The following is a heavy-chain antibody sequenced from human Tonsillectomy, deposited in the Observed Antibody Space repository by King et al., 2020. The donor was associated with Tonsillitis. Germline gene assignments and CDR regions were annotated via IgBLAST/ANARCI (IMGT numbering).Heavy chain of an antibody. CDR2: ISYDGSNK. V-gene: IGHV3-30*18. J-gene: IGHJ4*02. CDR1: GFTFSSYG. D-gene: IGHD1-26*01. Sequence: VQLVESGGGVVQPGRSLRLSCAASGFTFSSYGMHWVRQAPGKGLEWVAVISYDGSNKYYADSVKGRFTLSRDNSKNTLYLPRNSLSAEDTAVYDCAKDTGLWELDNWGQGTLVTVSS. CDR3: AKDTGLWELDN.